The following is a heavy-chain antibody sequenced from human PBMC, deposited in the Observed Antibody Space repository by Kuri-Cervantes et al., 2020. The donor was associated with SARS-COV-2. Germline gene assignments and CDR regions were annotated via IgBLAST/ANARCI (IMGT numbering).Heavy chain of an antibody. CDR1: GFTFRSYG. CDR3: ARLTAHDY. CDR2: IRYDGSNK. D-gene: IGHD1-14*01. J-gene: IGHJ4*02. Sequence: GESLKISCAASGFTFRSYGLHWVRQAPGKGLEWVAFIRYDGSNKYYADSVKGRFTISRDNSKNTLFLQMNSLRAEDTAVYYCARLTAHDYWGQGTLVTVSS. V-gene: IGHV3-30*02.